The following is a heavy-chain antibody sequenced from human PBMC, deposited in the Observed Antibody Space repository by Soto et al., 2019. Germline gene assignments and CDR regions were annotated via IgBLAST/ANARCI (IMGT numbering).Heavy chain of an antibody. Sequence: GGSLRLSCAASGFTFSSFAMNWVRQAPGKGLEWVSAISGSGGSGASTYYPDSVKGRFTISRDNSKNTLYLEMNSLRAEDTAVYYCAKEHDTSGYNIDHWGQGTLVTVSS. CDR2: ISGSGGSGAST. J-gene: IGHJ4*02. V-gene: IGHV3-23*01. CDR3: AKEHDTSGYNIDH. CDR1: GFTFSSFA. D-gene: IGHD3-22*01.